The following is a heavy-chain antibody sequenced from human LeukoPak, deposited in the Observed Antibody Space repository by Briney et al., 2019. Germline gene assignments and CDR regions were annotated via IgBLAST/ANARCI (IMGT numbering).Heavy chain of an antibody. D-gene: IGHD6-19*01. Sequence: KPSETLSLTCTVSGGSISSYYWSWIRQPPGKGLEWIGYIYYSGSTNYNPSLKSRVTISVDTSKNQFSLKLSSVTAADTAVYYCARGRGSSGWYFPYWSQGTLVTVSS. V-gene: IGHV4-59*01. CDR3: ARGRGSSGWYFPY. CDR2: IYYSGST. J-gene: IGHJ4*02. CDR1: GGSISSYY.